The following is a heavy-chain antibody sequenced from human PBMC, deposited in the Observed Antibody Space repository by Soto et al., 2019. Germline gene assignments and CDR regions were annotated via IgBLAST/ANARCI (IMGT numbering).Heavy chain of an antibody. V-gene: IGHV1-69*13. CDR2: IIPIFGTA. D-gene: IGHD3-3*01. Sequence: SVKVSCKASGGTFSSYAISWVRQAPGQGLEWMGGIIPIFGTANYAQKFQGRVTITADESTSTAYMELSSLRSEDTAVYYCARSITIFGVVIETNWFDPWGQGTLVTVSS. J-gene: IGHJ5*02. CDR3: ARSITIFGVVIETNWFDP. CDR1: GGTFSSYA.